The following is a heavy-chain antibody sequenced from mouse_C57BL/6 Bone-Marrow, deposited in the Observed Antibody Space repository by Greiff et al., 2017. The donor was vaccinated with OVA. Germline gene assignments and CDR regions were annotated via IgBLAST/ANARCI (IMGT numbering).Heavy chain of an antibody. Sequence: EVKVVESGEGLVKPGGSLKLSCAASGFTFSSYAMSWVRQTPEKRLEWVAYISSGGDYIYYADTVKGRFTISRDNARNTLYLQMSSLKSEDTAMYYCTRDRIDYYGSPYYYAMDYWGQGTSVTVSS. D-gene: IGHD1-1*01. J-gene: IGHJ4*01. CDR1: GFTFSSYA. CDR3: TRDRIDYYGSPYYYAMDY. CDR2: ISSGGDYI. V-gene: IGHV5-9-1*02.